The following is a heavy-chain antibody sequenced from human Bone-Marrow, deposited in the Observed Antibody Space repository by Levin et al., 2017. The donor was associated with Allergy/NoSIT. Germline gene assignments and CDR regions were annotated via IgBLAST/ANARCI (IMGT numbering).Heavy chain of an antibody. Sequence: SLLLSFSSSFFLFLPSALNWVRQAPGKGLEWVSQISGSGGNTHYADSVKGRFTFSRAHSKNTLYLQMNSLRVEDTAVYYCAGYDTSAYHSPFDYWGQGTLVTVSS. J-gene: IGHJ4*02. D-gene: IGHD3-22*01. V-gene: IGHV3-23*01. CDR1: FFLFLPSA. CDR3: AGYDTSAYHSPFDY. CDR2: ISGSGGNT.